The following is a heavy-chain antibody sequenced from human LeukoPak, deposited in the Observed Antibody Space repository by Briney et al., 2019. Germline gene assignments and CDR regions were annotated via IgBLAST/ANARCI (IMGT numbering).Heavy chain of an antibody. V-gene: IGHV1-46*01. CDR3: ARAYSNHIDY. D-gene: IGHD4-11*01. J-gene: IGHJ4*02. Sequence: ASVKVSCKASGYTSTSHYMHWVRQAPGQGLEWMGIINPSDGTTSYAQKFQGRVTMTRDTSTSTVYMELSSLRFEDTAVYHCARAYSNHIDYWGQGTLVTVSS. CDR1: GYTSTSHY. CDR2: INPSDGTT.